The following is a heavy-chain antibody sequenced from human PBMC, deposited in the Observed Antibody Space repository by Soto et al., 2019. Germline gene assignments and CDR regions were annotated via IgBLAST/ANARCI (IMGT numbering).Heavy chain of an antibody. CDR2: ITASGADT. CDR3: AKLSRYSTRWLYYFDY. V-gene: IGHV3-23*01. Sequence: EVQLLESGEGLVQPGGSRRVSCTPSGFTFSSYAMSWVRQAPGKGLEWVSGITASGADTYYADSVRGRFTIARDNSENTLFLQMNSLRAEDTAVYYCAKLSRYSTRWLYYFDYWGQGTLVTVSS. D-gene: IGHD6-13*01. CDR1: GFTFSSYA. J-gene: IGHJ4*02.